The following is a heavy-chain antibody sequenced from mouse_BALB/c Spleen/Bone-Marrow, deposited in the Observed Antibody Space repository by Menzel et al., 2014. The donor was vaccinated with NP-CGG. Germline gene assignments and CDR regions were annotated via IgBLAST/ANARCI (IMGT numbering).Heavy chain of an antibody. CDR2: ISSGGSYT. V-gene: IGHV5-9-3*01. Sequence: EVMLVESGGGLVKPGGSLKLSCAASGFTFSSYAMSWVRQTPEKRLEWVATISSGGSYTYYPDSVKGRFTISRDNAKNTLYLQMSSLRSEDTAMYYFARQRDGSYAMDYWGQGTSVTVSS. J-gene: IGHJ4*01. CDR3: ARQRDGSYAMDY. CDR1: GFTFSSYA. D-gene: IGHD2-3*01.